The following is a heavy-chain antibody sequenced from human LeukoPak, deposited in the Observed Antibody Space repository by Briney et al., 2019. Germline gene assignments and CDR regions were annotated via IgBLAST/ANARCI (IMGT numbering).Heavy chain of an antibody. CDR2: ISSSTSTI. CDR3: ARAYCGGGFCYSGFDF. J-gene: IGHJ4*02. CDR1: GFTFSTYG. Sequence: PGGFLRLSCAASGFTFSTYGMNWVRQAPGKGLEWVSYISSSTSTIYYADSVKGRFTISRDNAKNSLYLQMNSLRDEDTAVYYCARAYCGGGFCYSGFDFWGQGTLVTVSS. V-gene: IGHV3-48*02. D-gene: IGHD2-15*01.